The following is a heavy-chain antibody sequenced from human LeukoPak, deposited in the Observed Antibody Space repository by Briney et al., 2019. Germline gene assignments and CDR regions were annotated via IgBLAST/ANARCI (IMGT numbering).Heavy chain of an antibody. CDR1: GFTFSSYA. CDR3: ARGPRTGTAFYYYGMDV. CDR2: ISYDGRNK. V-gene: IGHV3-30*04. D-gene: IGHD1-7*01. Sequence: PGGSLRLSCAASGFTFSSYAMHWVRQAPGKGPEWVAIISYDGRNKYYADSVKGRFTTSRDDSKNTLYVQMNSLRAEDTAVYYCARGPRTGTAFYYYGMDVWGQGTTVTVSS. J-gene: IGHJ6*02.